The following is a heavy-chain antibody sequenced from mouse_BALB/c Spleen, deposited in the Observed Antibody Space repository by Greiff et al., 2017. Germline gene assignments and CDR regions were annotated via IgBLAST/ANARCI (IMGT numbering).Heavy chain of an antibody. CDR2: IDPENGDT. V-gene: IGHV14-4*02. CDR1: GFNIKDYY. D-gene: IGHD2-1*01. J-gene: IGHJ4*01. CDR3: NAWGGNYVYAMDY. Sequence: DVHLVESGAELVRPGALVKLSCKASGFNIKDYYMHWVKQRPEQGLEWIGWIDPENGDTEYAPKFQGKATMTADTSSNTAYLQLSSLTSEDTAVYYCNAWGGNYVYAMDYWVKEPQSPSPQ.